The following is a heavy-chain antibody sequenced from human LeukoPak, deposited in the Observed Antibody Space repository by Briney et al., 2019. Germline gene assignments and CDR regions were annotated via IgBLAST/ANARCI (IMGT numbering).Heavy chain of an antibody. J-gene: IGHJ6*03. CDR2: IYTSGST. V-gene: IGHV4-4*07. D-gene: IGHD6-19*01. CDR1: GGSISSYY. CDR3: ARTVAGQGYYYYYYMDV. Sequence: ASETLSLTCTVSGGSISSYYWSWIRQPAGKGLEWIRRIYTSGSTNYNPSLKSRVTMSVDTSKNQFSLKLSSVTAADTAVYYCARTVAGQGYYYYYYMDVWGKGTTVTVSS.